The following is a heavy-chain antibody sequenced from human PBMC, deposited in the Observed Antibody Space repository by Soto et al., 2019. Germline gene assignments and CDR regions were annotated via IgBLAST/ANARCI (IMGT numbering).Heavy chain of an antibody. Sequence: SETLSLTCTVSGGSISSYYWSWIRQPPGKGLEWIGCIYYSGSTNYNPSLKSRVTISVDTSKNQFSLKLSSVTAADTAVYYCARSDYGGNSVLGYWGQGTLVTVSS. CDR1: GGSISSYY. D-gene: IGHD4-17*01. CDR3: ARSDYGGNSVLGY. CDR2: IYYSGST. J-gene: IGHJ4*02. V-gene: IGHV4-59*01.